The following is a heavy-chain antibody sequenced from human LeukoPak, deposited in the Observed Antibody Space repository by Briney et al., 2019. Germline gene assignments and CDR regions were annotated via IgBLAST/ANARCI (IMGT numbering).Heavy chain of an antibody. J-gene: IGHJ4*02. CDR1: GFTFSSYS. V-gene: IGHV3-48*01. Sequence: GGSLRLSCAASGFTFSSYSMNWVRQAPGKGLEWVSYISSSSSTIYYADSVKGRFTISRDNAKNSLYLQVNSLRAEDTAVYYCARMGYCSSASCRHALDYWGQGTLVTVSS. D-gene: IGHD2-2*01. CDR3: ARMGYCSSASCRHALDY. CDR2: ISSSSSTI.